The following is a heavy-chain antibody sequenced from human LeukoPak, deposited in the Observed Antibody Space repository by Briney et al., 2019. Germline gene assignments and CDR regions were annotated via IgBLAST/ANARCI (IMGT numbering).Heavy chain of an antibody. V-gene: IGHV3-11*01. CDR2: ISSSGSTI. CDR3: ARDPYYDSSGYHTDAFDI. CDR1: GFTFSDYY. Sequence: GGSLRLSCAASGFTFSDYYMSWIRQAPGKGLEWVSYISSSGSTIYYADSVKGRFTISRDNAKNSLYLQMNSLRAEDTAVYHCARDPYYDSSGYHTDAFDIWGQGTMVTASS. D-gene: IGHD3-22*01. J-gene: IGHJ3*02.